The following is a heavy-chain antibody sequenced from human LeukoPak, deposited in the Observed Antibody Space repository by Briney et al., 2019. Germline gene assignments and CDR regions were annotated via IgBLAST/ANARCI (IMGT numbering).Heavy chain of an antibody. J-gene: IGHJ4*02. CDR2: IYYSGST. D-gene: IGHD5-18*01. Sequence: SETLSLTCTVSGGSISSYYWSWIRQPPGKGLEWIGYIYYSGSTNYNPSLKSRVAISVDTSKNQFSLKLSSVTAADTAVYYCARAPGYSYGFGWFDYWGQGTLVTVSS. CDR1: GGSISSYY. CDR3: ARAPGYSYGFGWFDY. V-gene: IGHV4-59*01.